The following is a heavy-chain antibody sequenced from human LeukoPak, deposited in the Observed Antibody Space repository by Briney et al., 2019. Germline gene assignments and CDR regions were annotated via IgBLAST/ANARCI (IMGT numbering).Heavy chain of an antibody. D-gene: IGHD2-2*02. V-gene: IGHV3-53*05. CDR1: GFNVTTNY. J-gene: IGHJ4*02. Sequence: GGSLRLSCAASGFNVTTNYMSWVRQAPGKGLEWVSVIYSGGTTYYADSVKGRFTISRDISKNTLSLQMNSLRAEDTAVYYCAREASQYCSSTSCYMRGGYDYWGQGTLVTVSS. CDR2: IYSGGTT. CDR3: AREASQYCSSTSCYMRGGYDY.